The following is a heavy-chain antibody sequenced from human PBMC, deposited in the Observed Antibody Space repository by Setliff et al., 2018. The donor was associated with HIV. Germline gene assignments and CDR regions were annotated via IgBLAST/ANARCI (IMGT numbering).Heavy chain of an antibody. J-gene: IGHJ4*02. V-gene: IGHV3-74*01. D-gene: IGHD3-3*02. CDR3: AREDAPADFHFWSGRLAD. CDR1: GFTFSGYW. Sequence: PGGSLRLSCAASGFTFSGYWMHWVRQAPGKGLVWVSRINSGGSSTTYADSVKGRVNISRDNAKHTLYLQMNSLRDEDTAVYYCAREDAPADFHFWSGRLADWGQGSLVTVSS. CDR2: INSGGSST.